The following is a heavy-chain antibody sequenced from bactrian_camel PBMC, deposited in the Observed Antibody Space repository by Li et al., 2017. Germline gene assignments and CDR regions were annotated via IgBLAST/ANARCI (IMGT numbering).Heavy chain of an antibody. V-gene: IGHV3S53*01. J-gene: IGHJ4*01. CDR3: AADPAPPRWGVRGTWRH. CDR1: QYKLCRYS. Sequence: HVQLVESGGGSVQAGGSLRLACTASIQYKLCRYSMSWYRQAPEKDREFVAGIGADGATSYADSVKGRFTISQDNAKRTGYLQMNSLKPEDTAMYYCAADPAPPRWGVRGTWRHSGQGTQVTVS. CDR2: IGADGAT. D-gene: IGHD5*01.